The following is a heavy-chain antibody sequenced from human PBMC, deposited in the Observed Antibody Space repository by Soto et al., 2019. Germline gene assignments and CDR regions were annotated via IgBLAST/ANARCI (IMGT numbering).Heavy chain of an antibody. V-gene: IGHV3-23*01. CDR1: GVGFSNYG. J-gene: IGHJ4*02. CDR3: ATDPRGTDY. Sequence: VHLLESGGGLVQPGGSLKLSCATSGVGFSNYGMSWVRQAPGKGLELVSGISASGDSTYYADPVKGRFTISGDNSKRTLDLQMNSLRAEDTAIYYCATDPRGTDYWGQGTQVTVS. CDR2: ISASGDST.